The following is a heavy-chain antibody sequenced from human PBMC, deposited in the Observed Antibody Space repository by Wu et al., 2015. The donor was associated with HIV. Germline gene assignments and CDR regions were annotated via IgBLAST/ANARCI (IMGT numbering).Heavy chain of an antibody. CDR2: IVPNSGGT. CDR1: GYTFTGYY. Sequence: QVQLVQSGAEVKKPGASVKVSCKASGYTFTGYYIHWVRQAPGQGLEWMGWIVPNSGGTNYAQKFEGRVTMTRDTSISTAYMELSRLRSDDTAVYYCARDRELLRQNWFDPVGPGNPGHRLL. CDR3: ARDRELLRQNWFDP. J-gene: IGHJ5*02. V-gene: IGHV1-2*02. D-gene: IGHD1-7*01.